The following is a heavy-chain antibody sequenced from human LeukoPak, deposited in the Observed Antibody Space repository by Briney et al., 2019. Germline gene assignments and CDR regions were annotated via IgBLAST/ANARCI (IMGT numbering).Heavy chain of an antibody. J-gene: IGHJ4*02. D-gene: IGHD1-26*01. CDR1: GGSISSDY. CDR2: IYYSGST. Sequence: SETLSLTCTVSGGSISSDYWSWIRQPPGKGLEWIGYIYYSGSTNYNPSLKSRVTISVDTSKNQFSLKLSSVTAADTAVYYCARNSGYVDDWGQGTLVTVSS. V-gene: IGHV4-59*08. CDR3: ARNSGYVDD.